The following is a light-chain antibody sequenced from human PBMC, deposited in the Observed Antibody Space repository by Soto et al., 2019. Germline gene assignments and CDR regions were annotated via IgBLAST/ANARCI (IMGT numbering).Light chain of an antibody. CDR3: QSYDSSNYV. Sequence: NFMLTQPHSVSESPGKTVTFSCTGSSGSIASNYVQWYQQRPGSAPTTVIYEDNQRPSGVPDRFSGSIDSSSNSASLTISGLKTEDEADYYCQSYDSSNYVFGTGTKVTVL. CDR1: SGSIASNY. J-gene: IGLJ1*01. CDR2: EDN. V-gene: IGLV6-57*02.